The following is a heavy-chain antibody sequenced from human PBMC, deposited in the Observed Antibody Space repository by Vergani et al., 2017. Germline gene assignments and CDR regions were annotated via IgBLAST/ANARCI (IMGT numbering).Heavy chain of an antibody. CDR2: IYYSGST. J-gene: IGHJ5*02. Sequence: QVQLQESGPGLVKPSETLSLTCTVSGGSVSSGSYYWSWIRQPAGKGLEWIGYIYYSGSTNYNPSLKSRVTIAVDTSKNQFSLKLSSVTAADTAVYYCASYYGGPKGWFDPWGQGTLVTVSS. CDR3: ASYYGGPKGWFDP. CDR1: GGSVSSGSYY. D-gene: IGHD4-23*01. V-gene: IGHV4-61*10.